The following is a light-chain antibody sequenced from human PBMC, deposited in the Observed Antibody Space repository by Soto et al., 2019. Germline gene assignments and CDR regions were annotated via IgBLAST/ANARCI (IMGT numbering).Light chain of an antibody. Sequence: DIQMTQSPSTLSASVGDRVTITCRASQNINNWLAWYQQKAGKAPKILISDASTLESGVPSRFSGSGSGTEFTLTISSLQPDDFATYYCQHYKSYSAFGQGTKLEIK. CDR2: DAS. J-gene: IGKJ2*01. V-gene: IGKV1-5*01. CDR3: QHYKSYSA. CDR1: QNINNW.